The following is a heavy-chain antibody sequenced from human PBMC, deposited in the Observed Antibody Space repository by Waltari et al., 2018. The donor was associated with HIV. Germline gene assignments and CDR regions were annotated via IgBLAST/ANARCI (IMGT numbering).Heavy chain of an antibody. D-gene: IGHD2-15*01. V-gene: IGHV1-2*06. CDR1: GYTFTAYY. J-gene: IGHJ4*02. CDR2: INPGNGNT. CDR3: AGGESVSMPKRPPGYRFDY. Sequence: QVQLVQSGAELKKPGASVEFSCRASGYTFTAYYIHWVRQAPGQGPELMGRINPGNGNTNDALNVQGRVTRTRDTSTTTAFIELRGLRFNDTARYYCAGGESVSMPKRPPGYRFDYWGQGTLVTVSS.